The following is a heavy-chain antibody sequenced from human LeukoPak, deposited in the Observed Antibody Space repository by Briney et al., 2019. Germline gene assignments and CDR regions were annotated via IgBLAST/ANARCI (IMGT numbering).Heavy chain of an antibody. CDR2: IYYSGST. V-gene: IGHV4-31*03. J-gene: IGHJ6*02. CDR1: GGSISSGGYY. Sequence: SETLSLTCTVSGGSISSGGYYWSWIRQHPGKGLEWIGYIYYSGSTYYNPSLKSRVTISVDTSKNQFSLKLSSVTAADTAVYYCARAQVDYNNGPGSQGYYSYGMDVWGQGTTVTVSS. CDR3: ARAQVDYNNGPGSQGYYSYGMDV. D-gene: IGHD4-11*01.